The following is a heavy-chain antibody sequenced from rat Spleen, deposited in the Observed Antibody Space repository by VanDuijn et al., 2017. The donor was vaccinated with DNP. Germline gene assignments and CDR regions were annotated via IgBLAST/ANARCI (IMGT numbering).Heavy chain of an antibody. CDR3: ARYNAHYSASYNWFAY. V-gene: IGHV5-22*01. CDR1: GFTFSDYY. CDR2: ISYEGSST. J-gene: IGHJ3*01. D-gene: IGHD1-1*01. Sequence: EVQLVESGGGLVQPGRSMKLSCAASGFTFSDYYMAWVRQAPKKGLEWVASISYEGSSTYYGDSVKGRFTISRDNAKSTLYLQMNSLRSEDTATYYCARYNAHYSASYNWFAYWGQGTLVTVSS.